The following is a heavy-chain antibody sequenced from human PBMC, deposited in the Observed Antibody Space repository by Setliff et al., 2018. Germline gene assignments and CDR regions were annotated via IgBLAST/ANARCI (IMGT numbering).Heavy chain of an antibody. CDR3: ARRGERFFNWFDP. Sequence: PGESLKISCKGSGYSFTNYWIAWVRQMPGKGLEWMGIIFPGDSKIIYSPSFQGQVTISTDTSINTAFLQWNNLKASDTAVYYCARRGERFFNWFDPWGQGTLVTVSS. D-gene: IGHD2-21*01. J-gene: IGHJ5*02. CDR1: GYSFTNYW. V-gene: IGHV5-51*01. CDR2: IFPGDSKI.